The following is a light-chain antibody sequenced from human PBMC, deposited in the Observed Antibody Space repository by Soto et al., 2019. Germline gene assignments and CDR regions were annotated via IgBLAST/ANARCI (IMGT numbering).Light chain of an antibody. CDR3: QKYNDYST. CDR2: DAS. J-gene: IGKJ2*01. V-gene: IGKV1-5*01. CDR1: QNIRTW. Sequence: DIQMTQSPSTLSASVGDRVTVSCRASQNIRTWLAWYQQKPGQPPRLLISDASSFQSGVPSRFSGSGSGTEFTLTISSLHPHDFATYYCQKYNDYSTFGQGTKVDIK.